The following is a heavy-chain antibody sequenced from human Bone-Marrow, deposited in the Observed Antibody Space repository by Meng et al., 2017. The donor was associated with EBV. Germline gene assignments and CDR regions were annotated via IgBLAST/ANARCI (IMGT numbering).Heavy chain of an antibody. D-gene: IGHD3-10*01. J-gene: IGHJ4*02. V-gene: IGHV3-23*04. CDR2: IRAGIDNT. CDR3: ALWFREHFDY. CDR1: GFTLSESA. Sequence: EVPLADCGGALVRPGAYLRLSWAPSGFTLSESAMSWVRQAPGKRLEWVSTIRAGIDNTHYADSVKGRFTISRDNSKNTLYLQMNNLRADDTAVYYCALWFREHFDYWGQGTLVTVSS.